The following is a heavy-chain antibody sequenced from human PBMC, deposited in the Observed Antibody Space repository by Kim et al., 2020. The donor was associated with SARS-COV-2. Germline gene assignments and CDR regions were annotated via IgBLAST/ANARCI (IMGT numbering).Heavy chain of an antibody. CDR1: GYSFTNCW. CDR3: ARLKGYYYDSTNYRYFDY. V-gene: IGHV5-51*01. J-gene: IGHJ4*02. Sequence: GESLKISCKGSGYSFTNCWIGWVRQMPGKGLEWMGIIYPGDSETKYSPSFQGQVTISADKSISTAYLQWSSLQASDTAMYFCARLKGYYYDSTNYRYFDYWGQGTLVTVSS. CDR2: IYPGDSET. D-gene: IGHD3-22*01.